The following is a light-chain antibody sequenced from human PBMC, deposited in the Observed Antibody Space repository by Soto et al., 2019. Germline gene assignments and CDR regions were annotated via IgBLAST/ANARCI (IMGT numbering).Light chain of an antibody. CDR1: SGHSNYA. CDR2: LNSDGSH. CDR3: QTWGSGIVV. Sequence: QTVVTQSPSASASLGVSVKLTCTLSSGHSNYAIAWHQQQSEKGPRYLMKLNSDGSHSKGDGIPDRFSGSSSGAERYLTISSLQSEDEADYYCQTWGSGIVVFGGGTKVTVL. J-gene: IGLJ2*01. V-gene: IGLV4-69*01.